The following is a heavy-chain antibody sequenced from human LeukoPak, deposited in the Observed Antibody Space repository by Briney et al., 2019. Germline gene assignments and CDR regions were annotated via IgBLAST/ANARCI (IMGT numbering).Heavy chain of an antibody. D-gene: IGHD3-3*01. J-gene: IGHJ4*02. CDR1: GGTFSSYA. CDR3: ATRIFGVVIDY. Sequence: SVKVSCKASGGTFSSYAISWVRQAPGQGLEWMGRIIPILGIANYAQKFQGRVTITADKSTSTAYMELSSLRSEDTAVYYCATRIFGVVIDYWGQGTLVTVSS. CDR2: IIPILGIA. V-gene: IGHV1-69*04.